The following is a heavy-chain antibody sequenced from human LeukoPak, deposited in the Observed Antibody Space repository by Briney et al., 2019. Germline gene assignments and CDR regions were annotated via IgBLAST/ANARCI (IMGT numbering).Heavy chain of an antibody. D-gene: IGHD2-2*01. CDR3: ARGGDDIVVVPAASWFDP. CDR2: INSDGSST. J-gene: IGHJ5*02. Sequence: GGSLRLSCAASGFTFSSYWMHWVRHAPGKGLVWVSRINSDGSSTSYADSVKGRFTISRDNAKNTLYLQMNSLRAEDTAVYYCARGGDDIVVVPAASWFDPWGQGTLVTVSS. CDR1: GFTFSSYW. V-gene: IGHV3-74*01.